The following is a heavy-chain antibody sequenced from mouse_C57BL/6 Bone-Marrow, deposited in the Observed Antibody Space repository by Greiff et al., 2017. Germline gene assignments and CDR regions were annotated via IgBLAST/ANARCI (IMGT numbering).Heavy chain of an antibody. CDR3: ARRAGLHAMDY. Sequence: VMLVESGAELARPGASVKLSCKASGYTFTSYGISWVKQRTGQGLEWIGEIYPRSGNTYYNEKFKGKATLTADKSSSTAYMELRSLTSEDSAVYFCARRAGLHAMDYWGQGTSVTVSS. V-gene: IGHV1-81*01. J-gene: IGHJ4*01. D-gene: IGHD2-13*01. CDR1: GYTFTSYG. CDR2: IYPRSGNT.